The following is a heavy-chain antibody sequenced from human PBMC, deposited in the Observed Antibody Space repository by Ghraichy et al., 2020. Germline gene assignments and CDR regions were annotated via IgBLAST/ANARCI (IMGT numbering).Heavy chain of an antibody. Sequence: SQTLSLTCTVSGGSISPYSWSWIRQPPDKGLEWIGYVYFTGSTNSNPSLKSRVTISVDTSRNQFSLKLSSVTAADTAVYYCARDRYDYGDSYWYFDLWGRGTLVTVSS. CDR3: ARDRYDYGDSYWYFDL. J-gene: IGHJ2*01. CDR1: GGSISPYS. CDR2: VYFTGST. D-gene: IGHD4-17*01. V-gene: IGHV4-59*01.